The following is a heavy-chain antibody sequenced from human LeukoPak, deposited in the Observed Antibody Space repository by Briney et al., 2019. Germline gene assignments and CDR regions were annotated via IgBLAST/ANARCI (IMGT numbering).Heavy chain of an antibody. J-gene: IGHJ4*02. Sequence: SETLSLTCTASGCSISSYYWSWIRQPPGKGLEWVGFIYCSGSTNYNPSLKSRVTISVDTSKNQFSLKLSSVTAADTAVYYCASGVLLGYCSSTSCPHYFDYWGQGTLVTVSS. CDR3: ASGVLLGYCSSTSCPHYFDY. CDR2: IYCSGST. V-gene: IGHV4-59*01. D-gene: IGHD2-2*01. CDR1: GCSISSYY.